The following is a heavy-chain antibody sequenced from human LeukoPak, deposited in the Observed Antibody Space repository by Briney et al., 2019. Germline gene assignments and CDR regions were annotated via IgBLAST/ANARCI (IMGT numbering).Heavy chain of an antibody. Sequence: SETLSLTCTVSGGSISSYYWSWIRQPPGKGLEWIGYIYYSGSTNYNPSLKSRVTISVDTSKNQFSLKLSSVTAADTAVYYCARGMKRMVRGVIPFDYWGQGTLVTVSP. CDR2: IYYSGST. D-gene: IGHD3-10*01. J-gene: IGHJ4*02. V-gene: IGHV4-59*12. CDR3: ARGMKRMVRGVIPFDY. CDR1: GGSISSYY.